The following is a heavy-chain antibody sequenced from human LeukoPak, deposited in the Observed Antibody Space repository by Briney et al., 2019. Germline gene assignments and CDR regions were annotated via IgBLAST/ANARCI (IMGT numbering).Heavy chain of an antibody. Sequence: GESLKVSCKGSGYSFANYWIGWVRQMPGKGLEWMGIIYPGDSKTRYGPSFQGQVALSVDKSLSIAYLQWSSLEASDTAMYYCASLTQLNYADSWGQGTLVTVSS. CDR1: GYSFANYW. D-gene: IGHD1-1*01. CDR2: IYPGDSKT. V-gene: IGHV5-51*01. J-gene: IGHJ4*02. CDR3: ASLTQLNYADS.